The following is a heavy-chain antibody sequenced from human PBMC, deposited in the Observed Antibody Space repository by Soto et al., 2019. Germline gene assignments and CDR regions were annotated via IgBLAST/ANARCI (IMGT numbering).Heavy chain of an antibody. CDR3: AKDRSVPLAYYYYYGMDV. CDR2: ISGSGAST. D-gene: IGHD6-19*01. V-gene: IGHV3-23*01. CDR1: GFTFDRYA. J-gene: IGHJ6*04. Sequence: GGSLRLSCATSGFTFDRYAMTWVRQSPGNGLEWVSGISGSGASTYYGDSVKGRFTISRDNSKNTLYLQMNRLRAEDTAVYQCAKDRSVPLAYYYYYGMDVWGIGTTVTVSS.